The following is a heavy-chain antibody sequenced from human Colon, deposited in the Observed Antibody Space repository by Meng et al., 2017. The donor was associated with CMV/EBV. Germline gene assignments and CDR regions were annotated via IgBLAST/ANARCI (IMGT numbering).Heavy chain of an antibody. Sequence: VKVSCKTSGYAFVDYYIHWVRQAPGQRLEWMGWMNSNEGHTVYTPHLRGRVSMTRDTSSNTAYMELTSLKSDDTAVYFCARGSQSQRLLDYWGQGTLVTVSS. CDR1: GYAFVDYY. V-gene: IGHV1-2*02. D-gene: IGHD6-25*01. CDR3: ARGSQSQRLLDY. CDR2: MNSNEGHT. J-gene: IGHJ4*02.